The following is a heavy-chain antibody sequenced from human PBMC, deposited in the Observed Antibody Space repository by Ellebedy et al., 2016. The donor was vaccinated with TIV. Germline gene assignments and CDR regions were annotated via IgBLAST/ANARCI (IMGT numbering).Heavy chain of an antibody. V-gene: IGHV3-48*02. CDR2: ISSSSSTI. CDR3: AREGPPYSRAMGY. D-gene: IGHD6-13*01. Sequence: GESLKISXAASGFTFSSYSMNWVRQAPGKGLEWVSYISSSSSTIYYADSVKGRFTISRDNAKNSLYLQMNSLRDEDTAVYYCAREGPPYSRAMGYWGQGTLVTVSS. CDR1: GFTFSSYS. J-gene: IGHJ4*02.